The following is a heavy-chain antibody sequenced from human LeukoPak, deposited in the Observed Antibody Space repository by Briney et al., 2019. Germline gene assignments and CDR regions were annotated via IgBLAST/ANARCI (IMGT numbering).Heavy chain of an antibody. CDR1: GGSFSSYY. J-gene: IGHJ6*02. CDR2: IYYSGST. D-gene: IGHD3-10*02. Sequence: PSETLSLTCAVYGGSFSSYYWSWIRQPPGKGLEWIGYIYYSGSTNYNPSLKSRVTISVDTSKNQFSLKLSSVTAADTAVYYCARDMSPYYYYGMDVWGQGTTVTVSS. V-gene: IGHV4-59*01. CDR3: ARDMSPYYYYGMDV.